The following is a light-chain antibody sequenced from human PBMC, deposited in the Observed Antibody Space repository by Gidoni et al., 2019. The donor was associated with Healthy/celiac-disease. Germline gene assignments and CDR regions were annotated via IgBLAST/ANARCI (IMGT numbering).Light chain of an antibody. V-gene: IGKV3-11*01. CDR1: QSVSSY. Sequence: ELVLTPSPATLSLSPGERATLSCRASQSVSSYLAWYQQKPGQAPRLLIYDASNRATGIPARFSGSGSGTDFTLTISSLEPEDFAVYYCQQRSNWPPEITFGQGTRLEIK. CDR3: QQRSNWPPEIT. CDR2: DAS. J-gene: IGKJ5*01.